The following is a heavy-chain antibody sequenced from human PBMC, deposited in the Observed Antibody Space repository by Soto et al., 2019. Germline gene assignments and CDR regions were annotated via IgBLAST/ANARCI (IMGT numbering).Heavy chain of an antibody. CDR1: GYNFNIYG. Sequence: AAVKGSFKASGYNFNIYGISWVRQAPGQGLDLMGWISAYDGKTTYAEKFQGRVTMTTDASTSTAYMELRSLRSDETAVYYCERDTHDYWASYWFDPWGQGTLVTVSS. J-gene: IGHJ5*02. V-gene: IGHV1-18*01. CDR3: ERDTHDYWASYWFDP. D-gene: IGHD3-3*01. CDR2: ISAYDGKT.